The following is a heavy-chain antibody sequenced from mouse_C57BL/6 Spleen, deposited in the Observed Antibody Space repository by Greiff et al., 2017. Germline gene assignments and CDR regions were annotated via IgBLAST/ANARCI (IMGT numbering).Heavy chain of an antibody. Sequence: QVQLQQSGAELARPGASVKMSCKASGYTFTSYTMHWVKQRPGQGLEWIGYINPSSGYTKYNQKFKDKATLTADKSSSTAYMQLSSLTSEDSAGYYCAREGLLRSYFDYWGQGTTLTVSS. D-gene: IGHD1-1*01. V-gene: IGHV1-4*01. J-gene: IGHJ2*01. CDR2: INPSSGYT. CDR1: GYTFTSYT. CDR3: AREGLLRSYFDY.